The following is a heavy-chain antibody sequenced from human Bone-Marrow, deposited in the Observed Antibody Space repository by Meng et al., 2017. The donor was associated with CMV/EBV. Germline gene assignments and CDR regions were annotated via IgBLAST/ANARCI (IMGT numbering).Heavy chain of an antibody. CDR1: GGSISSYY. Sequence: SQTLSLTCTVSGGSISSYYWSWIRQPPGKGLEWIGYIYYSGSTYYNPSLKSRVTISVDTSKNQFSLKLSSVTAADTAVYYCARTRITIFGVVIGFDWCDPWGQGNLVTVDS. V-gene: IGHV4-30-4*08. D-gene: IGHD3-3*01. CDR3: ARTRITIFGVVIGFDWCDP. CDR2: IYYSGST. J-gene: IGHJ5*02.